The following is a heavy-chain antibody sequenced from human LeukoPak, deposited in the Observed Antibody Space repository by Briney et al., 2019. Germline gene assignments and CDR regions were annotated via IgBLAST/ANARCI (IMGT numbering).Heavy chain of an antibody. CDR2: IIPIFGTA. CDR1: GGTFSSYA. CDR3: ARDPLVYPYYYYMDV. D-gene: IGHD5/OR15-5a*01. Sequence: SVKVSCKASGGTFSSYAISWVRQAPGQGLEWMGRIIPIFGTANYAQKFQGRVTITTDESTSTAYMELSSLRSEDTAVYYCARDPLVYPYYYYMDVWGKGTTVTVSS. V-gene: IGHV1-69*05. J-gene: IGHJ6*03.